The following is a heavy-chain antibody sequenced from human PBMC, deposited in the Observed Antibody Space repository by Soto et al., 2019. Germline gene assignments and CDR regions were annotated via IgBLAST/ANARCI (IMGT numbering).Heavy chain of an antibody. Sequence: EVQLLESGGGLVQPGGSLRLSCAASGFTFSSYAMSWVRQAPGKGLEWVSAISGSGGSTYYADSVKGRFTISRDNSKNALYLQMNSLRAEDTAVYYCAKAVGYSSGWYLDYWGQGTLVTVSS. J-gene: IGHJ4*02. CDR1: GFTFSSYA. CDR3: AKAVGYSSGWYLDY. CDR2: ISGSGGST. V-gene: IGHV3-23*01. D-gene: IGHD6-19*01.